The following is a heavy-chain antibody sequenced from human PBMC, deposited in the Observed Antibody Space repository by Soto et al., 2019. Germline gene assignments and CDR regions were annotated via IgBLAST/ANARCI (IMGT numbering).Heavy chain of an antibody. D-gene: IGHD6-13*01. CDR3: AKDRDSSSWYPPYGMDV. V-gene: IGHV3-30*18. CDR1: GFTFSSYG. Sequence: GGSLRLSCGASGFTFSSYGMHWVRQAPGKGLEWVAVISYDGSNKYYADSVKGRFTISRDNSKNTLYLQMNSLRAEDTAVYYCAKDRDSSSWYPPYGMDVWGQGTTVTVSS. CDR2: ISYDGSNK. J-gene: IGHJ6*02.